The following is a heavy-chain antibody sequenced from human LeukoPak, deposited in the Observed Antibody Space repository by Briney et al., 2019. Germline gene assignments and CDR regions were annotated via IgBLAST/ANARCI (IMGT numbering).Heavy chain of an antibody. CDR3: AKDQDASGWSAWNFDY. CDR2: IRDEGSNK. D-gene: IGHD6-19*01. Sequence: GGSLRLSCVASGFTFTSYGMYWVRPAPGKGLGWVAFIRDEGSNKYYADSVKGRFTISRDDSKNTLYLQMNSLRAEDTAVYYCAKDQDASGWSAWNFDYWGQGTLVTVSS. J-gene: IGHJ4*02. CDR1: GFTFTSYG. V-gene: IGHV3-30*02.